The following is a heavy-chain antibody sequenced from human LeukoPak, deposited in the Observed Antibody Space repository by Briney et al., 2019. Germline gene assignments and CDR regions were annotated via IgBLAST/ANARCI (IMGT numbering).Heavy chain of an antibody. CDR1: GFTFSSYS. J-gene: IGHJ3*02. CDR3: ARDLSSDRGAFDI. CDR2: ISSSSSYI. Sequence: PGGSLRLSCAASGFTFSSYSMNWVRQAPGKGLEWVSSISSSSSYIYYADSVKGRFTISRDNAKNSLYLQMNSLRAEDTAVYYCARDLSSDRGAFDIWGQGTMVTVSS. D-gene: IGHD3-22*01. V-gene: IGHV3-21*01.